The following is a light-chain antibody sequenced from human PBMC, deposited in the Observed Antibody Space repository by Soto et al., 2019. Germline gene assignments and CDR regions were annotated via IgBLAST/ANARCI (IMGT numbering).Light chain of an antibody. J-gene: IGKJ1*01. V-gene: IGKV1-27*01. CDR3: QHYNSYSEA. Sequence: DIQMTQSPSSLSASVGDRVTITCRASLGISNYLAWYQQKPGKVPSLLIYAASTLQSGVPSRFSGSGSGTEFTLTISSLQPDDFATYYCQHYNSYSEAFGQGTKVDI. CDR1: LGISNY. CDR2: AAS.